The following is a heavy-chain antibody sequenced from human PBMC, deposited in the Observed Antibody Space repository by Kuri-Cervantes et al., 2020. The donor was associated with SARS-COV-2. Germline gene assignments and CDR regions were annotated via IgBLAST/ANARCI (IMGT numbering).Heavy chain of an antibody. D-gene: IGHD2-2*01. CDR2: IRYDGSNK. CDR1: GFTFDDYG. Sequence: GESLKISCAASGFTFDDYGMSWVRQAPGKGLEWVAFIRYDGSNKYYADSVKGRFTISRDNSKNTLYLQMNSLRAEDTAVYYCAKGDIVVVPELDYWGQGTLVTVSS. CDR3: AKGDIVVVPELDY. V-gene: IGHV3-30*02. J-gene: IGHJ4*02.